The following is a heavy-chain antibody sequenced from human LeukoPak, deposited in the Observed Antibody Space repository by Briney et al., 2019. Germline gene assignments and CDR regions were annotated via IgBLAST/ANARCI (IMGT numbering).Heavy chain of an antibody. CDR1: GYTFTGYY. D-gene: IGHD6-19*01. Sequence: ASVKVSCKASGYTFTGYYTHWVRQAPGQGLEWMGWINPNSGGTNYAQKFQGRVTMTRDTSISTAYMELSRLRADDTAVYYCAREKRVAGSRGGLDPWGQGTLVTVST. CDR2: INPNSGGT. J-gene: IGHJ5*02. CDR3: AREKRVAGSRGGLDP. V-gene: IGHV1-2*02.